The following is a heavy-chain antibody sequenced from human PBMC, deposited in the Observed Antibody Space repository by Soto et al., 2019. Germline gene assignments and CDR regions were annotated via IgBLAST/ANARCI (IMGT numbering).Heavy chain of an antibody. J-gene: IGHJ4*02. CDR1: GFTFDDYA. D-gene: IGHD1-26*01. CDR2: ISWNSGSI. V-gene: IGHV3-9*01. Sequence: EVQLVESGGGLVQPGRSLRLSCAASGFTFDDYAMHWVRQAPGKGLEWVSGISWNSGSIGYADSVKGRFTISRDNAKNSLYLQMNSLRAEDTALYYCAKDIYSGGGYSGPLGVLGDYWGQGTLVTVSS. CDR3: AKDIYSGGGYSGPLGVLGDY.